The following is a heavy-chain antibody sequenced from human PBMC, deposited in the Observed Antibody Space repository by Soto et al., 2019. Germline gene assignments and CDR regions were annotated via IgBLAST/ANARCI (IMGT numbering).Heavy chain of an antibody. Sequence: EVQLLESGGGLVQPGGSLRLSCAASGFTFNIYAMTWVRQAPGKGLEWVSGIGGSGGRTYYADSVKGRFTISRDNSKNTLDLQMNSLRAQDPAVYYCAKLNDYDILTGYRSEYFQHWGQGTLVTVSS. CDR3: AKLNDYDILTGYRSEYFQH. CDR2: IGGSGGRT. D-gene: IGHD3-9*01. CDR1: GFTFNIYA. J-gene: IGHJ1*01. V-gene: IGHV3-23*01.